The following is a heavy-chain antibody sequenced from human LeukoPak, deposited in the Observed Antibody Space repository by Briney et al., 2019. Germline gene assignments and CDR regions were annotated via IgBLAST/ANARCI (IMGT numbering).Heavy chain of an antibody. CDR1: GDSISSRDYY. CDR2: IYYSGST. V-gene: IGHV4-30-4*08. CDR3: ARGPWLLNY. Sequence: SETLSLTCSVSGDSISSRDYYWSWIRQPPGKGLEWIGYIYYSGSTSYNPSLKSRVTISVDTSKNQFSLKLSSVTAADTAVYYCARGPWLLNYWGQGTLVTVSS. D-gene: IGHD3-22*01. J-gene: IGHJ4*02.